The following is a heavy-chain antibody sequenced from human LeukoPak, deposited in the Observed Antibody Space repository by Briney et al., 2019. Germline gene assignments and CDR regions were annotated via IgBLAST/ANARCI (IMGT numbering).Heavy chain of an antibody. CDR3: ARGRLYYDSSGYYPNFDY. V-gene: IGHV4-30-4*08. D-gene: IGHD3-22*01. Sequence: SETLSLTCTVSGGSISIGDYYWSWIRQPPGKGLEWIGYIYYSGSTYYNPSLKSRVTISADTSKNQFSLKLSSVTAADTAVYYCARGRLYYDSSGYYPNFDYWGQGTLVTVSS. CDR2: IYYSGST. J-gene: IGHJ4*02. CDR1: GGSISIGDYY.